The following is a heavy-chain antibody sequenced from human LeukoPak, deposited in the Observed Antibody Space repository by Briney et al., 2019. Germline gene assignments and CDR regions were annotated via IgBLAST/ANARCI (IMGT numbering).Heavy chain of an antibody. Sequence: ASVKVSCKASGYTFTGYYMHWVRQAPGQGLEWMGWINPNSGGTKYAQKFQGRVTMTRDTSISTGDMELSRLRSDDTAVYSCARGEVSSWYDYFQHWGQGSLVTVSS. J-gene: IGHJ1*01. V-gene: IGHV1-2*02. CDR1: GYTFTGYY. CDR3: ARGEVSSWYDYFQH. D-gene: IGHD6-13*01. CDR2: INPNSGGT.